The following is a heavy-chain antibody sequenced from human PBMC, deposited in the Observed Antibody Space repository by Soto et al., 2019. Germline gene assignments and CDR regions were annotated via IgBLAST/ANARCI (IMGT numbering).Heavy chain of an antibody. D-gene: IGHD4-17*01. CDR3: ARGGRDYGDYPGGGRTVRALLFYYYMDV. CDR1: GFTFSSYD. J-gene: IGHJ6*03. Sequence: GGSLRLSCAASGFTFSSYDMHWVRQATGKGLEWVSAIGTAGDTYYPGSVKGRFTISRENAKNSLYLKMNSLRAGDTVVYYGARGGRDYGDYPGGGRTVRALLFYYYMDVWGKGTTVTVSS. CDR2: IGTAGDT. V-gene: IGHV3-13*01.